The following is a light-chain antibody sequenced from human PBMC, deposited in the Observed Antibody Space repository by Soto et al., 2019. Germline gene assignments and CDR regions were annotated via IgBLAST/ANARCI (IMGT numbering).Light chain of an antibody. CDR3: QQRSNWPPGYT. CDR2: DAS. J-gene: IGKJ2*01. CDR1: QSVSSY. V-gene: IGKV3-11*01. Sequence: EIVLTQSPATLSLSPGERATLSCRASQSVSSYLACYQQKPGQAPRLLIYDASNRATGIPARFSGSGSGTDFPLTISSLEPEDFAVYYCQQRSNWPPGYTFGQGTKLEIK.